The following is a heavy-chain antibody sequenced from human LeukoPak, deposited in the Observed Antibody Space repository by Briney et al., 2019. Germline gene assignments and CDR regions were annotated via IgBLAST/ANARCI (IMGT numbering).Heavy chain of an antibody. Sequence: QAGGSLRLSCAASGFTFSSYDMNWIRQAPGKGLEWVSYISISSSTIYYADSVKGRFTISRDNSKNTLYLQMNSLRAEDTAVYYCAKGAYSSGWYPIPVDYWGQGTLVTVSS. V-gene: IGHV3-48*01. D-gene: IGHD6-19*01. CDR1: GFTFSSYD. CDR2: ISISSSTI. J-gene: IGHJ4*02. CDR3: AKGAYSSGWYPIPVDY.